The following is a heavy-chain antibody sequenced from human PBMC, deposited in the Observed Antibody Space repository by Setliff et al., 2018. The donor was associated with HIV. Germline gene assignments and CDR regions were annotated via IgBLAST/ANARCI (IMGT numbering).Heavy chain of an antibody. CDR3: ASHRRVGTTVLFSY. V-gene: IGHV1-24*01. Sequence: GASVKVSCKVSGYTLTDLSIHWVRQAPGKGLEWMGGFDPEHDKTIYAQKFQGRVTMTEDTSTDTAYMQLNSLRPEDTAVYFCASHRRVGTTVLFSYWGQGTLVTVSS. CDR1: GYTLTDLS. CDR2: FDPEHDKT. J-gene: IGHJ4*02. D-gene: IGHD1-1*01.